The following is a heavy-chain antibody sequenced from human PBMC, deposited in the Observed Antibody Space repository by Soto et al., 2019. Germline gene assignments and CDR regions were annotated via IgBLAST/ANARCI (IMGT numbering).Heavy chain of an antibody. V-gene: IGHV1-69*13. Sequence: GASVKVSCKASGGTFSSYAISWVRQAPGQGLEWMGGIIPIFGTANYAQKFQGRVTITADESTSTAYMELSSLRSEDTAVYYCARSSAFCSGGSCYSTDYWGQGTLVTVSS. J-gene: IGHJ4*02. CDR2: IIPIFGTA. CDR1: GGTFSSYA. CDR3: ARSSAFCSGGSCYSTDY. D-gene: IGHD2-15*01.